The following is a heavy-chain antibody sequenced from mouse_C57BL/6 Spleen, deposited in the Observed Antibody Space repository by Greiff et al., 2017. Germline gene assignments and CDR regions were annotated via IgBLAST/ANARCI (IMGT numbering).Heavy chain of an antibody. CDR2: IDPSDSYT. V-gene: IGHV1-69*01. CDR3: AREGKGY. J-gene: IGHJ2*01. Sequence: VHVKQPGAELVMPGASVKLSCKASGYTFTSYWMHWVKQRPGQGLEWIGEIDPSDSYTNYNQKFKGKSTLTVDKSSSTAYMQLSSLTSEDSAVYYCAREGKGYWGQGTTLTVSS. CDR1: GYTFTSYW.